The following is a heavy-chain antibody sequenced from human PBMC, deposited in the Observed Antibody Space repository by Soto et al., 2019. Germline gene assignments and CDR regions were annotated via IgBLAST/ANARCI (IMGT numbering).Heavy chain of an antibody. CDR3: ASGVRSSGWHLDY. D-gene: IGHD6-19*01. V-gene: IGHV3-33*01. CDR1: GFTFSSYG. J-gene: IGHJ4*02. Sequence: GGSLRLSCAASGFTFSSYGMHWVRQAPGKGLEWVAVIWYDGSNKYYADSVKGRFTISRDNSKNTLYLQMNSLRAEDTAVYYCASGVRSSGWHLDYWGQGTLVTVSS. CDR2: IWYDGSNK.